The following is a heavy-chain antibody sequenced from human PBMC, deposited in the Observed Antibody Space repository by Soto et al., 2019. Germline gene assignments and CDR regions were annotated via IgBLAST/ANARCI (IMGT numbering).Heavy chain of an antibody. CDR1: GYRFTSYW. D-gene: IGHD4-4*01. CDR3: ARQLGHDYINNWFDP. J-gene: IGHJ5*02. V-gene: IGHV5-51*01. CDR2: IYPGDSDA. Sequence: GESLKISCKGSGYRFTSYWIAWVRQVPGKGLEWMGIIYPGDSDARYSPSFQGQVTISVDKPISTAYLQWSSLKASDTAIYYCARQLGHDYINNWFDPWGQGTLVTVSS.